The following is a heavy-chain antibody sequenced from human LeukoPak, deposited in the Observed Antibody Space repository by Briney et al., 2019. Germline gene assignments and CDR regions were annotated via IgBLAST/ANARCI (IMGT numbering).Heavy chain of an antibody. J-gene: IGHJ3*02. CDR1: GYTFTSYY. CDR2: INPSGGST. CDR3: ARDRPYGGNSGAFDI. Sequence: ASVTVSFKASGYTFTSYYMHWVRQAPGQGLEWMGIINPSGGSTSYAQKFQGRVTMTRDTSTSTVYMELSSLRSEDTAVYYCARDRPYGGNSGAFDIWGQGTMVTVSS. V-gene: IGHV1-46*01. D-gene: IGHD4-23*01.